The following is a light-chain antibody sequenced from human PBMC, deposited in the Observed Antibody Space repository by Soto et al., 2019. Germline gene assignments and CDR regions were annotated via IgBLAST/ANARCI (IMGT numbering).Light chain of an antibody. CDR3: QQSYSTLGT. CDR2: AAS. J-gene: IGKJ1*01. Sequence: DIPMTQSPSSLSASVGDRVTITCRASQSISSYLNWYQQKPGKAPKLLIYAASSLQSGVPSRFSGSGSGTDFTLTISSLQPEGFATYYCQQSYSTLGTFGQGTKVEIK. V-gene: IGKV1-39*01. CDR1: QSISSY.